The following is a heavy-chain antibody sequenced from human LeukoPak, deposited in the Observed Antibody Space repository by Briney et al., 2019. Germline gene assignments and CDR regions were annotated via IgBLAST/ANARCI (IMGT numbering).Heavy chain of an antibody. D-gene: IGHD5-12*01. Sequence: GGSLRLSCAASGFTVSSNYMSWVRQAPGKRLEWVSAIYSGGSTYYADSVKGRFTISRDNSKNTLFLQMNSLRGVDTAVYYCAREGRSSGYERPYGMDVWGQGTTVTVSS. J-gene: IGHJ6*02. CDR2: IYSGGST. CDR3: AREGRSSGYERPYGMDV. V-gene: IGHV3-53*01. CDR1: GFTVSSNY.